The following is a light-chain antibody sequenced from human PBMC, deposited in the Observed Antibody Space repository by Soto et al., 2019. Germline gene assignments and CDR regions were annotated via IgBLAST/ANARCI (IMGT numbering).Light chain of an antibody. J-gene: IGKJ2*01. Sequence: EIVLTQSPVTLSLSPGERATLSCRASRSFASSYLGWYQQKPGQAPRLLIYAASTRATGIPDRFSGSGSATDFTLNIRRLEPEDSAVYYCQHYDSSPPYTFGQGTKLEIK. V-gene: IGKV3-20*01. CDR3: QHYDSSPPYT. CDR2: AAS. CDR1: RSFASSY.